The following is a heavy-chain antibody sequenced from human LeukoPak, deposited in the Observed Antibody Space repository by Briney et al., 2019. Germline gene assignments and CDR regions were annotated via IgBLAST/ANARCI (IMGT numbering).Heavy chain of an antibody. D-gene: IGHD5-12*01. V-gene: IGHV4-34*01. CDR3: ARGYSGYDFSYYFDY. CDR1: GGSFSGYY. Sequence: SETLSLTCAVYGGSFSGYYWSWIRQPPGKGLEWIGEINHSGSTNYNPSLKSRVTISVDTSKNQFSLKLSSVTAADTAVYYCARGYSGYDFSYYFDYWGQGTLVTVSS. J-gene: IGHJ4*02. CDR2: INHSGST.